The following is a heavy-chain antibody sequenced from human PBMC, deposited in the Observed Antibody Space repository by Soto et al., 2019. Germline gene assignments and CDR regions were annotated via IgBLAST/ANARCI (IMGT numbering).Heavy chain of an antibody. CDR3: AKDCRRLAVAGSAFDS. CDR2: ISGSGGHS. Sequence: GGSLRLSCAASGFTFNDYAMAWVRQAPGKGLEWVSSISGSGGHSSYADSVRGRFTISRDNVNSILSLDMSDLSAEDTAVYYCAKDCRRLAVAGSAFDSWGQGTLVTVPS. D-gene: IGHD6-19*01. J-gene: IGHJ4*02. V-gene: IGHV3-23*01. CDR1: GFTFNDYA.